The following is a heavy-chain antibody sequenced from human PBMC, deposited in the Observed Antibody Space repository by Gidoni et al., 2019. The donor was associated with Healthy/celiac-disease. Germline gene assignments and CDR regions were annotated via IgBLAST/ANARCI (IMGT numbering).Heavy chain of an antibody. D-gene: IGHD6-19*01. J-gene: IGHJ5*02. Sequence: SCRSRAQDWIRQPPGKGLEWIGSIYYSGSTYYNPSLKSRVTISVDTSKNQFSLKLSSVTAADTAVYYCARHRGPELFVNSSGWSGWFDPWGQGTLVTVSS. CDR1: SCRSRA. V-gene: IGHV4-39*01. CDR3: ARHRGPELFVNSSGWSGWFDP. CDR2: IYYSGST.